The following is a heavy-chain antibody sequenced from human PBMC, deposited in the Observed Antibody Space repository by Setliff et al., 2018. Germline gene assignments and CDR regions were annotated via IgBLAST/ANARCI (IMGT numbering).Heavy chain of an antibody. Sequence: GGSLRLSCAASRFTFSNYWMSWVRQAPGKGLEWVANIKQDGSEKYYVDSVKGRFTISRDNAKNSLYLQMNSLRAEDTALYYCAKASHYYGSGSYDYWGQGTLVTVSS. J-gene: IGHJ4*02. CDR3: AKASHYYGSGSYDY. CDR1: RFTFSNYW. V-gene: IGHV3-7*03. D-gene: IGHD3-10*01. CDR2: IKQDGSEK.